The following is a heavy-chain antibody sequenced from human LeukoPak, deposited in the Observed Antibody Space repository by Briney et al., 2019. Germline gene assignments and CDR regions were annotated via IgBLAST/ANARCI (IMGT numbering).Heavy chain of an antibody. V-gene: IGHV4-39*01. D-gene: IGHD6-19*01. CDR1: GGSISSSSYY. CDR3: ARLGWYFDY. CDR2: IYYSGST. Sequence: SETLSLTCTVSGGSISSSSYYWGWIRQPPGKGLEWIGSIYYSGSTYYNPSLKSRVTISVDTSKNQFSLKLSSVTAADTAVYYCARLGWYFDYWGQGTLVAVSS. J-gene: IGHJ4*02.